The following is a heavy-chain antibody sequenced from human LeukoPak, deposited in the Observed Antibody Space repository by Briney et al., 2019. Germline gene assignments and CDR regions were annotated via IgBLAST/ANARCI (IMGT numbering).Heavy chain of an antibody. J-gene: IGHJ4*02. CDR1: GFTFSSYA. CDR3: AKTTLLWFGELCDY. CDR2: ISGSGGST. V-gene: IGHV3-23*01. D-gene: IGHD3-10*01. Sequence: GGSLRLSCAASGFTFSSYAMSWVRQAPGKGLEWVSAISGSGGSTYYADSVKGRFTISRDNSKNTLYLQMNSLRAEDTAVYYCAKTTLLWFGELCDYWGQGTLVTVSS.